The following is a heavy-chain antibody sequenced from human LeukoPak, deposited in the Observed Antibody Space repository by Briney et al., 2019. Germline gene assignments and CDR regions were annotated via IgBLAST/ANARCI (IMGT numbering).Heavy chain of an antibody. V-gene: IGHV3-7*01. CDR2: IKQDGSEK. Sequence: GGSLRLSCAASGFTFSSYWMSWVRQAPGKGLEWVANIKQDGSEKDYVDSVKGRFTISRDNAKNSLYLQMNSLRAEDTAVYYCARELLSNYDFWSGYYTDTTPYYWGQGTLVTVSS. D-gene: IGHD3-3*01. CDR3: ARELLSNYDFWSGYYTDTTPYY. J-gene: IGHJ4*02. CDR1: GFTFSSYW.